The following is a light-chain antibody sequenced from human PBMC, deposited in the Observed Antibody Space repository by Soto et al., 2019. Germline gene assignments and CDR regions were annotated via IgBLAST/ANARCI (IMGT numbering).Light chain of an antibody. CDR3: QESYSTPLT. Sequence: IQRPQSQSSLSASFGDRFSITCRASQSITNYLNWYQEKPGKAPKFLIYAASSLQSGVPSRFSGSGSGTDFTLTISSLQPEDFATYYCQESYSTPLTFGGGTKVDIK. CDR1: QSITNY. CDR2: AAS. J-gene: IGKJ4*01. V-gene: IGKV1-39*01.